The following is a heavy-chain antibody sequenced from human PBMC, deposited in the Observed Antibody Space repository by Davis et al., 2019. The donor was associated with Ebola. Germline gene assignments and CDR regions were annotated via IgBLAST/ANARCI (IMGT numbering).Heavy chain of an antibody. V-gene: IGHV4-59*08. CDR1: GGSINSYY. J-gene: IGHJ5*02. CDR3: ARHGLQWLAQHWFDP. D-gene: IGHD6-19*01. Sequence: SETLSLTCTVSGGSINSYYWSWIRQSPGKGLEWIGYVYYSGSTDYNPSLKSRVTISVDTSKNQFSLKLSSVTAADTAVYYCARHGLQWLAQHWFDPWGQGTLVTVSS. CDR2: VYYSGST.